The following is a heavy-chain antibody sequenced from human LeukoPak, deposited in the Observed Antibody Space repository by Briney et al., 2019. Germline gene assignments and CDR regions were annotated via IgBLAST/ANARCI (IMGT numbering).Heavy chain of an antibody. J-gene: IGHJ6*03. CDR1: GGSFSGYY. V-gene: IGHV4-34*01. D-gene: IGHD3-22*01. Sequence: PSETLSLTCAVYGGSFSGYYWSWIRQPPGKGLEGIGEINHSGSTNYNPSLKSRVTISVDTSKNQFSLKLSSVTAADTAVYYCARGRHDSSGYYQRDYYYMDVWGKGTTVTVSS. CDR3: ARGRHDSSGYYQRDYYYMDV. CDR2: INHSGST.